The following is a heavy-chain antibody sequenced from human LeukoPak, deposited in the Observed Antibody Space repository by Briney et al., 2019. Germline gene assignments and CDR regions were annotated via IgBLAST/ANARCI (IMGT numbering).Heavy chain of an antibody. CDR2: ITTSGSYI. CDR1: GFTFSSYA. D-gene: IGHD3-10*01. CDR3: ARGYDFGSRSFFDY. V-gene: IGHV3-21*01. J-gene: IGHJ4*02. Sequence: GGSLRLSCAASGFTFSSYAMNWVRQAPGKGLEWVSSITTSGSYIYYADSVKGRFTISRDNAKKSLFLQMNSLRAEDTSVYYCARGYDFGSRSFFDYWGQGTLVTVSS.